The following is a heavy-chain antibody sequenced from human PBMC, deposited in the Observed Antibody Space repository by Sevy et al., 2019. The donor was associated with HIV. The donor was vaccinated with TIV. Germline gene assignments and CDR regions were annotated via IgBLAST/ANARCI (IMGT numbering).Heavy chain of an antibody. CDR3: ARVTTPLDRGYNWFDP. CDR1: GGSISSYY. D-gene: IGHD3-3*01. V-gene: IGHV4-59*01. J-gene: IGHJ5*02. Sequence: SETLSLTCTVSGGSISSYYWSWIRQPPGKGLEWIGYIYYSGGTNYNPSLKSRVTISVDTSKNQFSLRLSSVTAADTAVYYCARVTTPLDRGYNWFDPWGQGTLVTVSS. CDR2: IYYSGGT.